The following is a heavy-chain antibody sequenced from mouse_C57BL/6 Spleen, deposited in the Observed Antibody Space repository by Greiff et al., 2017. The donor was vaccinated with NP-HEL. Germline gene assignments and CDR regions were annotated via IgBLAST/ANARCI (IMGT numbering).Heavy chain of an antibody. CDR2: INPNNGGT. CDR3: ARSGNYLAWFAD. D-gene: IGHD2-1*01. Sequence: EVQLQQSGPELVKPGASVKISCKASGYTFTDYYMNWVKQSHGKSLEWIGDINPNNGGTSYNQKFKGKATLTVDKSSSTAYMELRSLTSEDSAVYYCARSGNYLAWFADWGQGTLVTVSA. CDR1: GYTFTDYY. V-gene: IGHV1-26*01. J-gene: IGHJ3*01.